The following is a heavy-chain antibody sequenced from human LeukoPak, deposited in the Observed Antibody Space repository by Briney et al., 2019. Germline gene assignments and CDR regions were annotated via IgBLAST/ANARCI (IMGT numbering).Heavy chain of an antibody. J-gene: IGHJ4*02. Sequence: GGSLRLSCAASGFTFSNYAMSWVRQAPGKGLEWVSGISGSGDTTDYADAVKGRFTISRDNSKNTLYLQMNSLRAEDTAVYYCARDGGQWLVRKYYFDYWGQGTLVTVSS. D-gene: IGHD6-19*01. V-gene: IGHV3-23*01. CDR3: ARDGGQWLVRKYYFDY. CDR2: ISGSGDTT. CDR1: GFTFSNYA.